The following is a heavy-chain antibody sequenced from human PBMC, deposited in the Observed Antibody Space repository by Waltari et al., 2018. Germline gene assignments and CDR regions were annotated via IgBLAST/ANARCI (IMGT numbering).Heavy chain of an antibody. D-gene: IGHD1-1*01. CDR2: ISYSGAT. Sequence: QPPGKGPEWTGTISYSGATYNNPSLKSRVTISVDTSKNQYSLKLTSVTAADTAVYYCATYIGASIGTTAFDVWGQGTMVTVSS. J-gene: IGHJ3*01. CDR3: ATYIGASIGTTAFDV. V-gene: IGHV4-39*01.